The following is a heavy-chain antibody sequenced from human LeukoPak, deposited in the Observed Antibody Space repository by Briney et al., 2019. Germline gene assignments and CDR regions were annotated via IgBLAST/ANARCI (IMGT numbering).Heavy chain of an antibody. Sequence: SQTLSLTCAISGDSVSSNSAAWNWIRQSPSRGLEWLGRTYYRSKWYNDYAVSVKSRITINPDTSKNQFSLKLSSVTAADTAVYYCARHANCSSTSCYRGGPPIQELDYWGQGTLVTVSS. J-gene: IGHJ4*02. V-gene: IGHV6-1*01. CDR3: ARHANCSSTSCYRGGPPIQELDY. D-gene: IGHD2-2*02. CDR2: TYYRSKWYN. CDR1: GDSVSSNSAA.